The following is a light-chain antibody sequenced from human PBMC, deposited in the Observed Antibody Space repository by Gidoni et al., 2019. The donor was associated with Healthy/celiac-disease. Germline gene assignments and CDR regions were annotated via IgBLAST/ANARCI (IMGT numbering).Light chain of an antibody. J-gene: IGKJ2*01. CDR3: QQYTSYPYT. V-gene: IGKV1-5*03. CDR1: QSISSW. CDR2: KPS. Sequence: DIQMTPSPSTLSASVGDRVTITCRASQSISSWLAWYQQKPGKAPKLLIYKPSSLESGVPSRFSGGGSGTEFTLTISSLQPDDFATYYCQQYTSYPYTFXQXTKLEIK.